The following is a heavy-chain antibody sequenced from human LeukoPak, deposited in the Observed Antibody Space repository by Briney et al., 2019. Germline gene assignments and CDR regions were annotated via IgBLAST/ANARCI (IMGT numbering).Heavy chain of an antibody. J-gene: IGHJ5*02. V-gene: IGHV1-24*01. CDR3: ATGGSSGYYYGTWFDP. D-gene: IGHD3-22*01. Sequence: ASVKVSCKVSGYTLTELSMHWVRQAPGKGLEWMGGFDPEDGETIYAQKFQGRVTMTEDTSTDTAYMELSSLRSEDTAVYYCATGGSSGYYYGTWFDPWGQGTLVTVSS. CDR2: FDPEDGET. CDR1: GYTLTELS.